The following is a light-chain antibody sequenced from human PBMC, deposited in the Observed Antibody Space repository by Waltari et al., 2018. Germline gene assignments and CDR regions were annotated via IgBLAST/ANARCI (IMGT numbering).Light chain of an antibody. J-gene: IGKJ2*01. CDR3: QQYNNWPPEDT. CDR1: QSVNSN. V-gene: IGKV3-15*01. Sequence: EIVMTQSPATQSMSPGERATPSCRASQSVNSNLAWYQQKPGQAPRLSIYGASTRATGIPARFSGSGSGTDFSLTISSLQSEDFAVYYCQQYNNWPPEDTFGQGTKLEIK. CDR2: GAS.